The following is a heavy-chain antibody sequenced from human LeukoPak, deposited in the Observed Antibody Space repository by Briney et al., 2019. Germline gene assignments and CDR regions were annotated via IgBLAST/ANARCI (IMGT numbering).Heavy chain of an antibody. J-gene: IGHJ4*02. CDR2: INYDGSST. CDR1: GFTFSNYW. Sequence: PGGSLRLSCAASGFTFSNYWMHWARQAPGKGLVWVSHINYDGSSTTYADSVKGRVTISRDNAKNTLYLQMNSLRVEDTAVYYCSRSTVSLVDWGQGTLVTVSS. V-gene: IGHV3-74*01. CDR3: SRSTVSLVD. D-gene: IGHD4-17*01.